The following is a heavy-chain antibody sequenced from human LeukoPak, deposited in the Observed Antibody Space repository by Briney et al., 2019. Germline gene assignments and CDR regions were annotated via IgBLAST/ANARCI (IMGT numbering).Heavy chain of an antibody. Sequence: GGSLRLSCAASGFTFSSYSMIWLRQAPGKGLEWVTYISSSSSYIYYEDSVKGRFTISSYNAKNSLYLQMNSLRAEDTAVYYCAREGEDIVVPAAPFDYWGQGTLVTVSS. CDR1: GFTFSSYS. D-gene: IGHD2-2*01. CDR3: AREGEDIVVPAAPFDY. J-gene: IGHJ4*02. V-gene: IGHV3-21*01. CDR2: ISSSSSYI.